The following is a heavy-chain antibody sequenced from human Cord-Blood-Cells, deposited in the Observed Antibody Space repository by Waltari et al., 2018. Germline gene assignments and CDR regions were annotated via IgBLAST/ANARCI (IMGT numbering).Heavy chain of an antibody. D-gene: IGHD1-7*01. CDR1: GFTFSSNW. V-gene: IGHV3-7*01. CDR3: ARAAITGTHYFDY. CDR2: IKQDGSEK. J-gene: IGHJ4*02. Sequence: EVQLVESGGGLVQPGGSLRPSCAASGFTFSSNWMSWVRQAPGKGLEGVANIKQDGSEKNYVDSVKGRFTISRDNAKNSLYLQMNSLRAEDTAVYYCARAAITGTHYFDYWGQGTLVTVSS.